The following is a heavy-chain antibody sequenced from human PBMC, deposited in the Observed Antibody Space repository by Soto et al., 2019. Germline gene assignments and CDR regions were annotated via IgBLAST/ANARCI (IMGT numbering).Heavy chain of an antibody. CDR1: GFTFSSYG. Sequence: QVQLVESGGGVVQPGRSLRLSCAASGFTFSSYGMHWVRQAPGKGLEWVAVIWYDGSNKYYADSVKGRFTISRDNSKNTLYLQMNSLRAEDTAVYYCARDPGVVVAAMDAFDIWGQGTMVTVSS. CDR3: ARDPGVVVAAMDAFDI. V-gene: IGHV3-33*01. CDR2: IWYDGSNK. D-gene: IGHD2-15*01. J-gene: IGHJ3*02.